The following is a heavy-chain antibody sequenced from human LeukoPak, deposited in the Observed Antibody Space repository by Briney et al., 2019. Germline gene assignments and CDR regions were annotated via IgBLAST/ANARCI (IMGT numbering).Heavy chain of an antibody. J-gene: IGHJ4*02. CDR1: EFSFSGYA. CDR3: ARSLTGGLYYFDY. D-gene: IGHD1-26*01. Sequence: GGSLRLSCAASEFSFSGYAMSWVRQALGEGLEWVSAISGGGGTTYYADSVKGRFTISRDNSKNTLYLQMNSLRAEDTAVYYCARSLTGGLYYFDYWGQGTLVTVSS. V-gene: IGHV3-23*01. CDR2: ISGGGGTT.